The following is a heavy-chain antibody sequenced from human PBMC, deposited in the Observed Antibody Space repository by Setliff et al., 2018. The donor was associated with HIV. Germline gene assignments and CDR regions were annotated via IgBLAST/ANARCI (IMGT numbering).Heavy chain of an antibody. CDR1: GGSISSVNYY. V-gene: IGHV4-31*03. Sequence: PSETLSLTCTVSGGSISSVNYYRSWIRQHPGKGLEWIGYITQSGSTYYNPSLKSRATLSLGTSKNQFSLRLSSVTAADTAVYYCARDNVETGGSGYAFDYWGQGALVTVSS. J-gene: IGHJ4*02. CDR3: ARDNVETGGSGYAFDY. CDR2: ITQSGST. D-gene: IGHD3-22*01.